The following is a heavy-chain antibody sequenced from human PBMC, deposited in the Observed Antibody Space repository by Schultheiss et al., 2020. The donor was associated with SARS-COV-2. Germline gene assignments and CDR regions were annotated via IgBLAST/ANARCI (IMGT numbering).Heavy chain of an antibody. D-gene: IGHD3-10*01. CDR3: ARMGYYYGSGSYFDY. CDR1: GFSLSTSGMC. V-gene: IGHV2-70*01. CDR2: IDWDDDK. Sequence: SGPTLVKPTQTLTLTCTFSGFSLSTSGMCVSWIRQPPGKALEWLALIDWDDDKYYSTSLKTRLTISKDTSKSQVVLTMTNMDPVDTATYYCARMGYYYGSGSYFDYWGQGTLVTVSS. J-gene: IGHJ4*02.